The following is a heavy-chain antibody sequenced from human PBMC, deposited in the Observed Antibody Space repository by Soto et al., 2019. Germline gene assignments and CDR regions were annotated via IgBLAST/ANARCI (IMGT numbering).Heavy chain of an antibody. J-gene: IGHJ4*02. CDR1: GFTFSSYA. Sequence: VQLLESGGDLVQPGGSLRLSCAASGFTFSSYAMSWVHQAPGKGLEWVAAIGGTDGKTYYADSVKGRFTISRDNSENTLYLQMSRLRAEDTAVYFCAKGMFSSSPAAAGSFDYWGQGALVTVSS. V-gene: IGHV3-23*01. CDR2: IGGTDGKT. D-gene: IGHD3-10*01. CDR3: AKGMFSSSPAAAGSFDY.